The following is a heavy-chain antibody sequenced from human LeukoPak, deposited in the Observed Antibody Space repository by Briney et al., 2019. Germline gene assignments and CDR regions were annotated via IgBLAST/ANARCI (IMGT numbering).Heavy chain of an antibody. CDR2: IIPIFGTA. Sequence: SVKVSSKASGGTFSSYAISWVRQAPGQGLEWMGGIIPIFGTANYAQKFQGRVTITTDESTSTAYMELSSLRSEDTAVYYCARAIAAAGHGYYYYYYMDVWGKGTTVTVSS. J-gene: IGHJ6*03. CDR3: ARAIAAAGHGYYYYYYMDV. CDR1: GGTFSSYA. D-gene: IGHD6-13*01. V-gene: IGHV1-69*05.